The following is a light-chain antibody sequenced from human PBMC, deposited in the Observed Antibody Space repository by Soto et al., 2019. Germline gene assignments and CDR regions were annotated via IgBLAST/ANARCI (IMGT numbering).Light chain of an antibody. J-gene: IGLJ2*01. CDR3: QVWDSSSSVV. Sequence: SSELTQPPSVSVAPGKTARITCGGNNIGNKSVHWYQQKPGQAPVLVIYYDSDRPSGIPERFSGSNSGNTATLTISRVEAGDEADYYCQVWDSSSSVVFGGGTKLTVL. V-gene: IGLV3-21*04. CDR2: YDS. CDR1: NIGNKS.